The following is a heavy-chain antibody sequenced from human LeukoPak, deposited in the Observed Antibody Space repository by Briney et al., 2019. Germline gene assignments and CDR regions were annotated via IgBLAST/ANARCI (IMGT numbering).Heavy chain of an antibody. Sequence: SVKVSCKASGGTFSSYAISWVRQAPGQGLEWMGGIIPIFGTANYAQKFQGRVTITADKSTSTAHMELSSLRSEDTAVYYCAKRADRITIFPGAPGDYYMDVWGKGTTVTVSS. CDR2: IIPIFGTA. V-gene: IGHV1-69*06. CDR3: AKRADRITIFPGAPGDYYMDV. CDR1: GGTFSSYA. J-gene: IGHJ6*03. D-gene: IGHD3-3*01.